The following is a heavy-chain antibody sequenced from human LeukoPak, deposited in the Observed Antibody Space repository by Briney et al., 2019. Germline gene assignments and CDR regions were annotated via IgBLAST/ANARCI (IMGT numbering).Heavy chain of an antibody. D-gene: IGHD6-25*01. J-gene: IGHJ4*02. V-gene: IGHV4-59*08. CDR3: ARAGPRSIGYGPYYFDY. CDR1: GGSISSYY. Sequence: KPSETLSLTCTVYGGSISSYYWSWIRQPPGKGLEWIGYIYYSGSTNYNPSLKSRVTISVDTSKNQFSLKLSSVTAADTAVYYCARAGPRSIGYGPYYFDYWGQGTLVSVSS. CDR2: IYYSGST.